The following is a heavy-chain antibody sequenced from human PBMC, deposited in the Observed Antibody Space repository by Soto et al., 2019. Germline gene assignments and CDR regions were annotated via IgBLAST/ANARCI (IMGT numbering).Heavy chain of an antibody. Sequence: QVQLVESGGGVVQPGRSLRLSCAASGFTFSSYDMNWVRQAPGKGLEGVAVISYDGSKKCYVDSVKGRFTISRDNSKSTLYVEMNSLRAEDTAVYYCARDRYDILTGYPRTYGMDVWGQGTTVTVSS. CDR3: ARDRYDILTGYPRTYGMDV. CDR2: ISYDGSKK. J-gene: IGHJ6*02. V-gene: IGHV3-30-3*01. D-gene: IGHD3-9*01. CDR1: GFTFSSYD.